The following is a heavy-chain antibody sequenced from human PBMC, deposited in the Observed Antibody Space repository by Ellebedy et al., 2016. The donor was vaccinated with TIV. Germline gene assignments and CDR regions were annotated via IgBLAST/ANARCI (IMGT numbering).Heavy chain of an antibody. Sequence: SETLSLXXSVSGGSISGSSYYWGWIRQPPGKGLEWIGSVYYSGSAYYNPSLKSRATISVDTAKNQFSLKLTSVTAGDTAVYYCARDRDCSSSSCPYHGMDVWGQGTTVIVSS. CDR2: VYYSGSA. CDR3: ARDRDCSSSSCPYHGMDV. J-gene: IGHJ6*02. D-gene: IGHD2-2*01. V-gene: IGHV4-39*02. CDR1: GGSISGSSYY.